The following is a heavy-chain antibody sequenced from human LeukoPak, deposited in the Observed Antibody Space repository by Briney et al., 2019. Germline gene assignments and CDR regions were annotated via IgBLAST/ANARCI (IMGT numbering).Heavy chain of an antibody. Sequence: SVKLSCTASGATFCSYAISWLRRAPGQGLEWMGGIIPIFGTANYAQKFQGRVTITADKSTSTAYMELSSLRSEDKAVYYCARETAMGYDYWGQGTLVTVSS. V-gene: IGHV1-69*06. CDR2: IIPIFGTA. J-gene: IGHJ4*02. CDR3: ARETAMGYDY. CDR1: GATFCSYA. D-gene: IGHD5-18*01.